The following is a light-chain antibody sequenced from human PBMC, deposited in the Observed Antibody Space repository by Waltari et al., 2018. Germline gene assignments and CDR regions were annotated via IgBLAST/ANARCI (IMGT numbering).Light chain of an antibody. CDR1: QNILSY. Sequence: DIQMTQSPSSLSASVGDRVTITCRASQNILSYLNWYQQKPGEAPKLLIYAASDLQRGVPPRFSGSASGTDFSLIITSLQPDDFATYYCQQSYTFHWTFGQGTKVEIK. V-gene: IGKV1-39*01. J-gene: IGKJ1*01. CDR3: QQSYTFHWT. CDR2: AAS.